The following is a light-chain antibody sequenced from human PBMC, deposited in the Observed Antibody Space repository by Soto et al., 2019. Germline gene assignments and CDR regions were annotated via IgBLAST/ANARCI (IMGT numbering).Light chain of an antibody. CDR2: DVT. V-gene: IGLV2-14*01. J-gene: IGLJ1*01. Sequence: SALTQPASVSGSPGQSITISCTGTSSDIGSYNYVSWYQQHPGKAPKLMIYDVTNRPSGVSNRFSGSKSGYTASLTISGLQAEDEADYYCSSYTGSSTPYVFGAGTKVTVL. CDR1: SSDIGSYNY. CDR3: SSYTGSSTPYV.